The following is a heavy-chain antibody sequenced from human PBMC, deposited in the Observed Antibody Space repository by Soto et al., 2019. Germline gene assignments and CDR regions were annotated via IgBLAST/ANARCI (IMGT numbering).Heavy chain of an antibody. J-gene: IGHJ4*02. Sequence: GGSLRLSCEASGFTFNNYAMNWVRQAPGKGLEWVSSVSNIGGYTRYADTVTGRFTISRENSKNTVSLQMNSLRAEDTAVYYCAKAGNYNDRSGYYYFDHWGQGILVTVSS. V-gene: IGHV3-23*01. D-gene: IGHD3-22*01. CDR1: GFTFNNYA. CDR3: AKAGNYNDRSGYYYFDH. CDR2: VSNIGGYT.